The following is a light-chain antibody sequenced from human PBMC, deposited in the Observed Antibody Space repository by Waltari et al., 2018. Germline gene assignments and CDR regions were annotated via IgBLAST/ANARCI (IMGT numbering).Light chain of an antibody. V-gene: IGLV2-14*03. Sequence: QSALTQPASVSGSPGQSITLSCTGTRSDVGGYNHVSWYLQHPAKAPKLLIYDFYYRPSRVSNRFSGSKSGNTASLTISGLQAEDEAVYYCSSYTSSSTVIFGGGTKLTVL. CDR2: DFY. CDR1: RSDVGGYNH. J-gene: IGLJ2*01. CDR3: SSYTSSSTVI.